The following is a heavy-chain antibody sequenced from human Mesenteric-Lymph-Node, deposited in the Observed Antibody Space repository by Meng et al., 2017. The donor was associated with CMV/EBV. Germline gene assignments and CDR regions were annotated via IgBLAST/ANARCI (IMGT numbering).Heavy chain of an antibody. J-gene: IGHJ4*02. Sequence: GGSLRLSCAASGFTFLTYEMNWVRQAPGKGLVWVSRINSDGSSTSYADSVKGRFTISRDNAKNTLYLQMNSLRAEDTAVYYCARDPYAYSSSSSFDYWGQGTLVTVSS. CDR2: INSDGSST. CDR1: GFTFLTYE. V-gene: IGHV3-74*01. D-gene: IGHD6-6*01. CDR3: ARDPYAYSSSSSFDY.